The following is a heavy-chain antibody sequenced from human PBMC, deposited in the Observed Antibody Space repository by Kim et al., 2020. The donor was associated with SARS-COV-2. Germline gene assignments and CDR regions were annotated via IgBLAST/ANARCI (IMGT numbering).Heavy chain of an antibody. J-gene: IGHJ4*02. CDR3: ATYTANGIVFDY. D-gene: IGHD5-18*01. V-gene: IGHV4-59*01. Sequence: NYNPSLKSRVTISVDTSKNQFSLKLSSVTAADTAVYYCATYTANGIVFDYWGQGTLVTVSS.